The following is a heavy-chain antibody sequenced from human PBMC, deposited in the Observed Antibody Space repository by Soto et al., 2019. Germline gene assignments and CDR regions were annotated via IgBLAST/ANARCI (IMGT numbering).Heavy chain of an antibody. Sequence: SATLSITCTVSGGSISSYYWSWIRQPPGKGLEWIGYIYYSGSTNYNPSLKSRVTISVDTSKNQFSLKLSSVTAADTAVYYCARNKKMGSGYYGWFDPWGQGTLVTVSS. CDR2: IYYSGST. D-gene: IGHD3-22*01. CDR3: ARNKKMGSGYYGWFDP. CDR1: GGSISSYY. V-gene: IGHV4-59*01. J-gene: IGHJ5*02.